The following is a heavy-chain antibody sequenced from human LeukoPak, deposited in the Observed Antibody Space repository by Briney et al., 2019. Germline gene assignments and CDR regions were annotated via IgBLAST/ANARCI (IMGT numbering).Heavy chain of an antibody. CDR2: ISWNSGSI. CDR1: GFTFDDYA. D-gene: IGHD6-19*01. J-gene: IGHJ5*02. Sequence: PGGSLRLSCAASGFTFDDYAMHWVRQAPGKGLEWVSGISWNSGSIGYADSVKGRFTISRDNAKNSLYLQMNSLRAEDAALYYCAKDKSAVAGYWFDPWGQGTLVTVSS. CDR3: AKDKSAVAGYWFDP. V-gene: IGHV3-9*01.